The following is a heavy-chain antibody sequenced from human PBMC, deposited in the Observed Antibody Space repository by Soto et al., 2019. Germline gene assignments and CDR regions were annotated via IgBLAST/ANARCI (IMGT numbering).Heavy chain of an antibody. J-gene: IGHJ4*02. Sequence: QVQLVQSGAEVKNPGASVKVSCKTSGYTFTKYGVGWVRQDPGQGLEWMGWISGSSGNANYTEKVQGRITLTTDTSTSTAYIELLSLRSDDTAVYYCAREMAGLGGEYDYWGQGTLVTVSS. CDR3: AREMAGLGGEYDY. CDR1: GYTFTKYG. D-gene: IGHD3-16*01. CDR2: ISGSSGNA. V-gene: IGHV1-18*01.